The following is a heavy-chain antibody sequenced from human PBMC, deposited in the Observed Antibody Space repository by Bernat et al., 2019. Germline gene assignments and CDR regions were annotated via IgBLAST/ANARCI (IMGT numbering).Heavy chain of an antibody. J-gene: IGHJ1*01. CDR1: GVTVSSSY. CDR2: IYSGGNT. CDR3: ASALYSSRWYSAYFQH. D-gene: IGHD6-13*01. V-gene: IGHV3-53*02. Sequence: EVQLVETGGDLIQPGGSLRLSCAASGVTVSSSYMSWVRQAPGKRLEWVSIIYSGGNTYYADSVKGRFIISRDNSKNTLYLQMNSLRAEDTAVYYCASALYSSRWYSAYFQHWGQGTLVTVFS.